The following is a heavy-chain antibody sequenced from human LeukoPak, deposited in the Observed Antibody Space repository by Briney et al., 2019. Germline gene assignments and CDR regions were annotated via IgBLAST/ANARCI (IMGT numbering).Heavy chain of an antibody. J-gene: IGHJ5*02. CDR1: GGSISSSNW. CDR2: IYHSGST. D-gene: IGHD2-2*01. CDR3: ARGGRGGYCSSTSCHRRILYNWFDP. V-gene: IGHV4-4*02. Sequence: SETLSLTCAVSGGSISSSNWWSWVRQPPGKGLEWIGEIYHSGSTNYNPSLKSRVTISVDKSKNQFSLKLSSVTAADTAVYYCARGGRGGYCSSTSCHRRILYNWFDPWGQGTLVTVSS.